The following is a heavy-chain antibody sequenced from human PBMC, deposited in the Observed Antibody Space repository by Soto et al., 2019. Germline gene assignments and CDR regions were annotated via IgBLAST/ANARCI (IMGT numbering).Heavy chain of an antibody. Sequence: GGSLRLSCAASGFTFSNAWMNWVRQAPGKGLEWVGRIKSKTDGGTTDYAATVKGRFTISRDDSKNTLYLQMNSLKTEDTAVYYCTTPQDLKICSGGSCYWGSFDYWGQGTLVTVSS. D-gene: IGHD2-15*01. V-gene: IGHV3-15*07. J-gene: IGHJ4*02. CDR1: GFTFSNAW. CDR3: TTPQDLKICSGGSCYWGSFDY. CDR2: IKSKTDGGTT.